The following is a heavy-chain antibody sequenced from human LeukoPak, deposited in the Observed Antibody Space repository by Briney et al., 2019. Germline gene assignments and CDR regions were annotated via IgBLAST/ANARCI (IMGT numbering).Heavy chain of an antibody. CDR2: INPNSGGT. CDR3: ARRHYGSGSYYLDY. J-gene: IGHJ4*02. Sequence: ASVKVSCKASGYXFTGYYIHWVRQAPGQGLEWMGWINPNSGGTNYAQKFQGRVTMTRDTSISTAYMELSRLRSDDTAVYYCARRHYGSGSYYLDYWGQGTLVTVSS. CDR1: GYXFTGYY. D-gene: IGHD3-10*01. V-gene: IGHV1-2*02.